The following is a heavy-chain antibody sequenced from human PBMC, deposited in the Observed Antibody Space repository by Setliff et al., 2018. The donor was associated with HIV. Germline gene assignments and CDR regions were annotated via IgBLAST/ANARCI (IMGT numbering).Heavy chain of an antibody. CDR1: GYVFTNYW. CDR2: IYPGDSDI. D-gene: IGHD6-19*01. V-gene: IGHV5-51*01. CDR3: VRHRSAVAGTRIGYCYYMDV. Sequence: PGESLKISCKSSGYVFTNYWIGWVRQMPGKGLEWMGIIYPGDSDIIYSPSFQGQVTISADKSITTAYLQWSSLKASDTAIYYCVRHRSAVAGTRIGYCYYMDVWGKGTTVTVSS. J-gene: IGHJ6*03.